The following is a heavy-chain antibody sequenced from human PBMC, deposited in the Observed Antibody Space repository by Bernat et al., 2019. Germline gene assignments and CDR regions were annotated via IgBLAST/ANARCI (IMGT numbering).Heavy chain of an antibody. V-gene: IGHV3-30*18. D-gene: IGHD1-26*01. Sequence: QVQLVESGGGVVQPGRSLRLSCAASRFTFSSYAMHWVRQAPGKGLEWVAVISYDGINKYYADSVKGRFTISRDNSKNTLYLQMNSLRAEDTAVYYCAKTRSAVGATTPFDYWGQGTLVTVSS. J-gene: IGHJ4*02. CDR2: ISYDGINK. CDR1: RFTFSSYA. CDR3: AKTRSAVGATTPFDY.